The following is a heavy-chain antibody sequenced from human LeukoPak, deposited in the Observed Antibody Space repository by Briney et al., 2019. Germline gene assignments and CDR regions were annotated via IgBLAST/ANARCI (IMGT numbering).Heavy chain of an antibody. CDR2: ISSSSSYI. CDR1: GFTFSSYS. CDR3: ATPPTVTRNY. V-gene: IGHV3-21*01. J-gene: IGHJ4*02. D-gene: IGHD4-17*01. Sequence: GGSLRLSCAASGFTFSSYSMNWVRQAPGKGLEWVSSISSSSSYIYYADSVKGRFTISRDIAKNSLYLQMNSLRAEDTAVYYCATPPTVTRNYWGQGTLVTVSS.